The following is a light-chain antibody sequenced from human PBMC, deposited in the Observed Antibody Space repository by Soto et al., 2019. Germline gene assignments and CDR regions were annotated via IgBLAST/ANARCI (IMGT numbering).Light chain of an antibody. Sequence: DLQMTQSPSSLSASVGDRVTITCQASQDISNYLNWYQQKPGKAPKLLIYDASNLETGVPSRFSGSGSGTDFTFTISSLQPEDIATYYCQQYDSLPFTFGGGAKVEIK. CDR1: QDISNY. CDR3: QQYDSLPFT. V-gene: IGKV1-33*01. J-gene: IGKJ4*01. CDR2: DAS.